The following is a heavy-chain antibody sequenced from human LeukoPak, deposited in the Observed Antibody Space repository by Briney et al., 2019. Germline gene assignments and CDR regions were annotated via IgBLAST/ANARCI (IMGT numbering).Heavy chain of an antibody. V-gene: IGHV3-15*07. Sequence: AGGSLRLSCAASGFTFSNAWMNWVRQAPGKGLEWVGRIKSKTDGGTTDYAAPVKGRFTISRDDSKNTLYLQMNSLKTEDTAIYYCTTGGKDIVVVTAIYYWGQGILVTVSS. CDR1: GFTFSNAW. CDR2: IKSKTDGGTT. CDR3: TTGGKDIVVVTAIYY. D-gene: IGHD2-21*02. J-gene: IGHJ4*02.